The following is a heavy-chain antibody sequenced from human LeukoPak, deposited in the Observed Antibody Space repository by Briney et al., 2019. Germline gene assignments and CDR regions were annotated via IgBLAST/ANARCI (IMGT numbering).Heavy chain of an antibody. Sequence: AVSLRLSCAASGFTIINYCMNWVRQAPGKRLEWVANMKQDGSVKYYVDSMKGRFTISRDNAKNSLYLQMTGLRAEDTAVYFCARIGSSSSSFDYWGQGCLVTVYS. D-gene: IGHD6-6*01. V-gene: IGHV3-7*03. CDR2: MKQDGSVK. CDR3: ARIGSSSSSFDY. J-gene: IGHJ4*02. CDR1: GFTIINYC.